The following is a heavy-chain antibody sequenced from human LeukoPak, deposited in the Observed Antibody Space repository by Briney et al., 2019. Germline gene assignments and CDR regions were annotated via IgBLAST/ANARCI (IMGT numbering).Heavy chain of an antibody. CDR3: ARPGYSSGWSTPTADY. J-gene: IGHJ4*02. CDR1: GGSISSGDYY. D-gene: IGHD6-19*01. Sequence: SETLSLTCTVSGGSISSGDYYWSWIRQPPGKGLEWIGYIYYSGSTYYNPSLKSRVTISVDTSKNQFSLKLSSVTAADTAVYYCARPGYSSGWSTPTADYWGQGTLVTVSS. V-gene: IGHV4-30-4*01. CDR2: IYYSGST.